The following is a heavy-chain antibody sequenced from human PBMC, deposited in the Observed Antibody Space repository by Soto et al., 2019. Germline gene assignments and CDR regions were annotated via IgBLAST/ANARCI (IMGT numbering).Heavy chain of an antibody. CDR3: ARSVVVTAEFDY. CDR2: IYHSGST. CDR1: GGSISSGGYS. V-gene: IGHV4-30-2*01. J-gene: IGHJ4*02. Sequence: QLQLQESGSGLVKSSQTLSLTCAVSGGSISSGGYSWSWIRQPPGKGLEWIGDIYHSGSTYYNPSRKSRVTPSVDRSKNQFSLKLSSGTAADTAVYYCARSVVVTAEFDYWGQGTLVTVSS. D-gene: IGHD2-21*02.